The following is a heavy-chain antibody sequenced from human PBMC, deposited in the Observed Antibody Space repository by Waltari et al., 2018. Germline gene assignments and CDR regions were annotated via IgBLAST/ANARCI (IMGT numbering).Heavy chain of an antibody. J-gene: IGHJ4*02. D-gene: IGHD6-13*01. CDR1: GGSISSSSYY. Sequence: QLQLQESGPGLVKPSETLSLTCTVSGGSISSSSYYWGWIRQPTGKRLEWIGSIYYSGSTYYNPSLKSRVTISVDTSKNQFSLKLSSVTAADTAVYYCARSSSSWYVGYWGQGTLVTVSS. V-gene: IGHV4-39*01. CDR2: IYYSGST. CDR3: ARSSSSWYVGY.